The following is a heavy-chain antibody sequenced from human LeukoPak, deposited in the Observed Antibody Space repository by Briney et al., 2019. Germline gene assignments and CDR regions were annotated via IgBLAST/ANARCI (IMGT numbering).Heavy chain of an antibody. D-gene: IGHD3-3*01. CDR1: GYTFTSYD. CDR2: MNPNSGNT. CDR3: ARGKYYDFWSGYYYYYGMDV. J-gene: IGHJ6*02. Sequence: ASVKVSCKASGYTFTSYDINWVRQATGQGLEWMGWMNPNSGNTGYAQKFQGRVTMTGNTSISTAYMELSSLRSEDTAVYYCARGKYYDFWSGYYYYYGMDVWGQGTTVTVSS. V-gene: IGHV1-8*01.